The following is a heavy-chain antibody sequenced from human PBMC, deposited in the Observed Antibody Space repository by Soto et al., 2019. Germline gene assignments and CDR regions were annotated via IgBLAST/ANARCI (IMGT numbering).Heavy chain of an antibody. CDR2: INPNSGGT. CDR1: GYTFTGYY. CDR3: ARDGGRDSSGWYDAFDI. V-gene: IGHV1-2*04. Sequence: QVQLVQSGAEVKKPGASVKVSCKASGYTFTGYYMHWVRQAPGQGLEWMGWINPNSGGTNYAQKFQGWVTMTRDTSISTAYMERSRLRSDDTAVYYCARDGGRDSSGWYDAFDIWGQGTMVTVSS. D-gene: IGHD6-19*01. J-gene: IGHJ3*02.